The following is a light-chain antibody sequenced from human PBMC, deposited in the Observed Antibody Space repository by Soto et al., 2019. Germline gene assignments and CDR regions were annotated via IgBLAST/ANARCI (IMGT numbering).Light chain of an antibody. CDR2: GAS. CDR1: QSVRSNY. Sequence: EIVLTQSPGTLSLSSGERATLSCRASQSVRSNYLAWYQQKPGQAPRLIIYGASSRATGITDRFGGSGSGTDFTLTISRLGPEEFAVYYCPQYASSPLSFGGGTKWEIK. V-gene: IGKV3-20*01. CDR3: PQYASSPLS. J-gene: IGKJ4*02.